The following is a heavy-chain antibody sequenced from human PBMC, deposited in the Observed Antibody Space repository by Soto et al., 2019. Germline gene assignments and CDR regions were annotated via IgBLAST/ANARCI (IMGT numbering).Heavy chain of an antibody. D-gene: IGHD2-2*02. CDR2: ISSSSSYI. Sequence: GGSLRLSCAASGFTFSDYIMTWVRQAPGKGLEWVSSISSSSSYIYYADSVKGRFTISRDDAKNSLYLQMNNLRAEDTAVYYCFPPIPSLPDVWGQGTLVTVSS. V-gene: IGHV3-21*01. J-gene: IGHJ4*02. CDR3: FPPIPSLPDV. CDR1: GFTFSDYI.